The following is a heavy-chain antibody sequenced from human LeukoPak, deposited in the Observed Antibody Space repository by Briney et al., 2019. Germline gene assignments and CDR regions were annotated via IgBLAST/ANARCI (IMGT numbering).Heavy chain of an antibody. CDR2: IYYSGST. CDR3: ARVGGLGYSSSNRAFDY. Sequence: TSETLSLTCTVSGGSISSSSYYWGWIRQPPGKGLEWIGSIYYSGSTYYNPSLKSRVTISVDTSKNQFSLKLSSVTAADTAVYYCARVGGLGYSSSNRAFDYWGQGTLVTVSS. D-gene: IGHD6-6*01. J-gene: IGHJ4*02. CDR1: GGSISSSSYY. V-gene: IGHV4-39*07.